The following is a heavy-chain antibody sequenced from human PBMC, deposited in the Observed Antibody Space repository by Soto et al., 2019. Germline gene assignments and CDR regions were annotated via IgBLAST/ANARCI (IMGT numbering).Heavy chain of an antibody. D-gene: IGHD7-27*01. CDR1: CGSISGYY. CDR2: VYSSGST. CDR3: ARGVGTVSPTSRAPGY. V-gene: IGHV4-4*07. Sequence: PSETLSLTCTFSCGSISGYYWNWIRQPAGKGLEWIGRVYSSGSTNYNPSVKSRITMSIDTSKNQFSLKLSSVTAADTAVYYCARGVGTVSPTSRAPGYWGQGTLVTVSS. J-gene: IGHJ4*02.